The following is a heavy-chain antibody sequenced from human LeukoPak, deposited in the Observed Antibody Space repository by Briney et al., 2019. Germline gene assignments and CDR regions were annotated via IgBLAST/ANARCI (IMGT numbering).Heavy chain of an antibody. D-gene: IGHD3-10*01. CDR1: GFTFSDTW. J-gene: IGHJ4*02. CDR3: ARDLWFGRETLDY. Sequence: QPGGSLRLSCAASGFTFSDTWMHWVRQVPGKGLVWVSRIRSDGSDARYAESVKGRFTISRDNAKNSLYLQMNSLRAEDTAVYYCARDLWFGRETLDYWGQGTLVTVSS. CDR2: IRSDGSDA. V-gene: IGHV3-74*01.